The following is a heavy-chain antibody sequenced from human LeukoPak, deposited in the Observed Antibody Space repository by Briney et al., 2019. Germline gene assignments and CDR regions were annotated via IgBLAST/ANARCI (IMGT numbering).Heavy chain of an antibody. D-gene: IGHD3-10*01. CDR1: GYTFTGYY. CDR2: INPNSGGT. CDR3: ARVNYYGSGLDYYSMDV. J-gene: IGHJ6*02. Sequence: GASVKVSCKASGYTFTGYYMHWVRQAPGQGLEWMGWINPNSGGTNYAQKFQGRVTMTRDTSISTAYMELSRLRSDDTAVYYCARVNYYGSGLDYYSMDVWGQGTTVTVSS. V-gene: IGHV1-2*02.